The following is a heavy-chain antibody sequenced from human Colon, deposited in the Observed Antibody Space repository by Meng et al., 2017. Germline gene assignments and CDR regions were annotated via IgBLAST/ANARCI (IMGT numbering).Heavy chain of an antibody. CDR2: IYSSGRT. V-gene: IGHV4-4*07. Sequence: VQLQSSGQGPVKPSESLSLTCTVSGGSMSGYYWNWIRQPAGKGLEWIGHIYSSGRTNYNPSLKSRVTISVDSSKNQISLNLTSVTAADTAVYFCARVQRFCTGGICSNWFDPWGQGTLVTVSS. CDR3: ARVQRFCTGGICSNWFDP. J-gene: IGHJ5*02. CDR1: GGSMSGYY. D-gene: IGHD2-15*01.